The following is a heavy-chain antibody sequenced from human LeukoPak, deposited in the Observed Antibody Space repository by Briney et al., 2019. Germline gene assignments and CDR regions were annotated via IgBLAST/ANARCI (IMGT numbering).Heavy chain of an antibody. CDR3: VRDYYNSSGYFYSQY. D-gene: IGHD3-22*01. CDR1: GFTVSSNY. CDR2: IYSGGST. J-gene: IGHJ4*02. V-gene: IGHV3-66*02. Sequence: GGSLRLSCAASGFTVSSNYMSWVRQAPGKGLEWVSVIYSGGSTYYADSVKGRFTISRDNSKNTLYLEMNSLRAEDTAVYYCVRDYYNSSGYFYSQYWGQGALVTVSS.